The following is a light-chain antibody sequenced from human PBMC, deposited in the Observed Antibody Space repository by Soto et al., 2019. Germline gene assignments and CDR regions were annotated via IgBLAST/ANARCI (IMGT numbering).Light chain of an antibody. V-gene: IGLV1-47*01. CDR1: SSNIGSNY. CDR3: AAWDDSLSAHV. CDR2: RNN. J-gene: IGLJ2*01. Sequence: QSVLTQPPSASGTPGQRVTISCSGSSSNIGSNYVYWYQQLPGTAPKLLIYRNNHRPSGVPDRFSGSKSGTSASLAISGLRSEDEADYYCAAWDDSLSAHVFGGGTKLTVL.